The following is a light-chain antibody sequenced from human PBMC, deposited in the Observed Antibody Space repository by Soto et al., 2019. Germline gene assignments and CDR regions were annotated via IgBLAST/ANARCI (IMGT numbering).Light chain of an antibody. CDR2: AAS. J-gene: IGKJ1*01. Sequence: DIPMTQSPSSVSASLGDRVTITCRASQDIDNWLAWYQQKPGQTPKLLIFAASTLQSGVPSRFSGSGSGTDFTLVISSLHPEDFATYYCQQVKSFPKTFGQGTKVEI. V-gene: IGKV1-12*01. CDR1: QDIDNW. CDR3: QQVKSFPKT.